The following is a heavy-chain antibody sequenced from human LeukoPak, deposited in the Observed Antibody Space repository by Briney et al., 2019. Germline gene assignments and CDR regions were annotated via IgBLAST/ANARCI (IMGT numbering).Heavy chain of an antibody. CDR1: GFTFDDDA. D-gene: IGHD2-15*01. V-gene: IGHV3-9*01. CDR3: AKVIAHLSYAMDV. CDR2: ISRDSRVT. Sequence: GGSLRLSCAASGFTFDDDAMHWVRHPPGKGLEWVAGISRDSRVTGYADSVKGRFTISRDSGEKFVYLQMNSLRTEDTALYYCAKVIAHLSYAMDVWGQGTTVTVSS. J-gene: IGHJ6*02.